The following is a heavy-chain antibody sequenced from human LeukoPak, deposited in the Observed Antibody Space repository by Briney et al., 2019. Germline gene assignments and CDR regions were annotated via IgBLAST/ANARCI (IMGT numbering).Heavy chain of an antibody. J-gene: IGHJ3*02. CDR3: ARRLESAASDSFDI. CDR2: IHYGRTK. CDR1: GFTFISYS. D-gene: IGHD2-2*01. V-gene: IGHV3-48*04. Sequence: GGSLRVSCAASGFTFISYSMNGVRQAPGKGLEWMSYIHYGRTKNYADSVKGRFTISRDNAENSLLLQMNSLRAEDTAVYYCARRLESAASDSFDIWGQGSLVTVSS.